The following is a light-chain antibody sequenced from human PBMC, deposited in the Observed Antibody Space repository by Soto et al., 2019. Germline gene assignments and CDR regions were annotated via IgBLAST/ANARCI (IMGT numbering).Light chain of an antibody. J-gene: IGKJ3*01. V-gene: IGKV3-11*01. CDR2: DAS. CDR1: QSVSSY. CDR3: QQRSTCT. Sequence: ESVLTQSPATLSLSPGERATLSCRASQSVSSYLAWYQPKPGQAHRRLIYDASNRATGIPARLSGSGSGTDFTLTISSLEPENFAIYYCQQRSTCTFGPGTKVDIK.